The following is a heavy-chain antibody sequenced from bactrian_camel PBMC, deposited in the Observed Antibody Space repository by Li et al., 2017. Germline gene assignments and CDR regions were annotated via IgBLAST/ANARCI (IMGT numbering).Heavy chain of an antibody. J-gene: IGHJ6*01. CDR2: IYEEGTKT. CDR1: GLTYSNYY. Sequence: HVQLVESGGGLVQPGGSLRLSCRASGLTYSNYYMSWVRQAPGKGLEWVSSIYEEGTKTYYSDSVKGRFAISEDNAKNTLYLQMNNLKPEDTGMYYCAAVDLADRGVELINADFAYWGEGTQVTVS. D-gene: IGHD3*01. V-gene: IGHV3-2*01. CDR3: AAVDLADRGVELINADFAY.